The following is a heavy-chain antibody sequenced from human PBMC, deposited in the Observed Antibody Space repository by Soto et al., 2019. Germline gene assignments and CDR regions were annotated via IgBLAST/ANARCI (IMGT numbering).Heavy chain of an antibody. CDR1: GGSVSRYT. CDR2: IIPLFGKA. V-gene: IGHV1-69*01. J-gene: IGHJ4*02. D-gene: IGHD3-22*01. Sequence: YSKRSGGSVSRYTLSWARQAQEQGLEWMGGIIPLFGKANYAQKFQGRVTITADESTSTAYMELSSLRSEDTPVYYCVRDGTRSGSSGYFYLYLVQGTLVIGSS. CDR3: VRDGTRSGSSGYFYLY.